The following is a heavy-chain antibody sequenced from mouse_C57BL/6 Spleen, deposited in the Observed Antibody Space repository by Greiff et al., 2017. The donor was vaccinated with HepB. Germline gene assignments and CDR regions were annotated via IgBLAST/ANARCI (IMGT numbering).Heavy chain of an antibody. CDR3: VRGGYYSNYWYFDV. V-gene: IGHV10-3*01. J-gene: IGHJ1*03. CDR1: GFTFNTYA. CDR2: IRSKSSNYAT. D-gene: IGHD2-5*01. Sequence: EVQLVESGGGLVQPKGSLKLSCAASGFTFNTYAMHWVRQAPGKGLEWVARIRSKSSNYATYYADSVKDRFTISRDDSQSMLYLQMNNLKTEDTAMYYCVRGGYYSNYWYFDVWGTGTTVTVSS.